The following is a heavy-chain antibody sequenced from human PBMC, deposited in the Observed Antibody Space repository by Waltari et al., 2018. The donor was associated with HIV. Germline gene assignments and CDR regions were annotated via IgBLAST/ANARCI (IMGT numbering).Heavy chain of an antibody. Sequence: QVQLQQWGAGLLKPSETLSLTCAVYGGSFSGYYWSWIRQPPGKGLDWIGEINHSGSTNYNPPLKSRVTISVDTSKNQFSLKLSSVTAADTAVYYCASRYYYDSSGYYYEYWGQGTLVTVSS. CDR2: INHSGST. V-gene: IGHV4-34*01. J-gene: IGHJ4*02. CDR1: GGSFSGYY. CDR3: ASRYYYDSSGYYYEY. D-gene: IGHD3-22*01.